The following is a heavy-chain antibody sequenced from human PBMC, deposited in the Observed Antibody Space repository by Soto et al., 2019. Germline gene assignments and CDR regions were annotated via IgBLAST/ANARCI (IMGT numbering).Heavy chain of an antibody. D-gene: IGHD1-20*01. Sequence: PGLSRKISCKGSGCSFTNYWISWVRQMHGKGLEWMGRIDPSDSYTNYSPSFQGHVTISADKSISTAYLQWSSLKASDTAMYYCARHQDNWNPLAALYYNWFDPWGQGTLVTVSS. CDR1: GCSFTNYW. J-gene: IGHJ5*02. CDR3: ARHQDNWNPLAALYYNWFDP. CDR2: IDPSDSYT. V-gene: IGHV5-10-1*01.